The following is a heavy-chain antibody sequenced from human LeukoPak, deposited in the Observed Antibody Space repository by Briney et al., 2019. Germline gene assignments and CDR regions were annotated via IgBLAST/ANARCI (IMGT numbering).Heavy chain of an antibody. CDR3: ASGALEYSISGYNGFDP. CDR1: GFTLSSSW. J-gene: IGHJ5*02. V-gene: IGHV3-74*01. Sequence: GGSLRLSCAPSGFTLSSSWTHWVPHAPGKGLVWVSRINSDGSSTIYADSVKGRFTVSRDDAKNTRYLQMNRLRAEDTAVYDCASGALEYSISGYNGFDPWGQGTLVTGCS. D-gene: IGHD6-13*01. CDR2: INSDGSST.